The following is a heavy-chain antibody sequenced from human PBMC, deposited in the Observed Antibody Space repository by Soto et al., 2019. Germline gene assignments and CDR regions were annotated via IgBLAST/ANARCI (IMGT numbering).Heavy chain of an antibody. CDR1: GGSISSSSYY. J-gene: IGHJ4*02. CDR3: AVVLMVYAIRGFDY. Sequence: SETLSLTCTVSGGSISSSSYYWGWIRQPPGKGLEWIGSIYYSVSTYYNPSLKSRVTISVDTSKNQFSLKLSSVTAADTAVYYCAVVLMVYAIRGFDYWGQGTLVTVSS. V-gene: IGHV4-39*01. CDR2: IYYSVST. D-gene: IGHD2-8*01.